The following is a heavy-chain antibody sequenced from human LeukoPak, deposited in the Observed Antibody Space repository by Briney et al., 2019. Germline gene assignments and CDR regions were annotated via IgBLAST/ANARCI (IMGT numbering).Heavy chain of an antibody. Sequence: GGSLRLSRAASGFTFSSYGMHWVRQAPGKGLEWVAVISYDGSNKYYADSVKGRFTISRDNSKNTLYLQMNSLRAEDTAVYYCANSGNYYDSSGFDAFDIWGQGTMVTVSS. CDR3: ANSGNYYDSSGFDAFDI. V-gene: IGHV3-30*18. CDR1: GFTFSSYG. J-gene: IGHJ3*02. CDR2: ISYDGSNK. D-gene: IGHD3-22*01.